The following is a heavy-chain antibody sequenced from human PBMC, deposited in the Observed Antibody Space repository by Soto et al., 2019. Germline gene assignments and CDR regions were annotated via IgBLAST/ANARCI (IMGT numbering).Heavy chain of an antibody. CDR1: GFTFSSYS. D-gene: IGHD3-22*01. J-gene: IGHJ4*02. V-gene: IGHV3-21*01. CDR2: ISSSSSYI. Sequence: GGSLRLSCAASGFTFSSYSMNWVRQAPGKGLEWVSSISSSSSYIYYADSVKGRFTISRDNAKNSLYLQMNSLRAEDTAVYYCARDFPAIYDSSGSYYFDYWGQGTLVTV. CDR3: ARDFPAIYDSSGSYYFDY.